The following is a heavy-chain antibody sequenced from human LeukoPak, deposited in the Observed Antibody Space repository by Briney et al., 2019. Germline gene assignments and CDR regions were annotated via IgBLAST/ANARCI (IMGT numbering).Heavy chain of an antibody. J-gene: IGHJ4*02. D-gene: IGHD4-17*01. CDR1: GFXFSKYW. CDR3: ASTNDYADENY. CDR2: INSDGSNT. V-gene: IGHV3-74*01. Sequence: GGSLRLSCAASGFXFSKYWIHWVRQAPGKGLVWVSRINSDGSNTNYADSVKGRFTVSRDNTKNTLFLQMNNARAEDTAVYYCASTNDYADENYWGQGTLVTVSS.